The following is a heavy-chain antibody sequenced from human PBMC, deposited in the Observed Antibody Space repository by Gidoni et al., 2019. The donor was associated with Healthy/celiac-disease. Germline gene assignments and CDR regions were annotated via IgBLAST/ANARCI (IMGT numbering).Heavy chain of an antibody. J-gene: IGHJ4*02. V-gene: IGHV1-18*01. D-gene: IGHD6-19*01. CDR3: ATRTARIAVAPFDY. Sequence: QVQLVQSGAEVKKPGASVKVSCKASGYTFTSYGISWVRQAPGQVLEWMGWISAYNGNTNYAQKLQGRVTMTTDTSTSTAYMELRSLRADDTAVYYWATRTARIAVAPFDYWGQGTLVTVSS. CDR2: ISAYNGNT. CDR1: GYTFTSYG.